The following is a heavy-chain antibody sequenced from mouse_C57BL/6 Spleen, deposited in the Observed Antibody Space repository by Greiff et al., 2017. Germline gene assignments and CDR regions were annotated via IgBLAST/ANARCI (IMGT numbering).Heavy chain of an antibody. V-gene: IGHV10-1*01. CDR2: IRSKSNNYAT. Sequence: EVKVVESGGGLVQPKGSLKLSCAASGFSFNTYAMNWVRQAPGKGLEWVARIRSKSNNYATYYADSVKDRFTISRDDSESMLYLQMNNLKTEDTAMYYCVRSYDLYYFDYWGQGTTLTVSS. CDR1: GFSFNTYA. D-gene: IGHD2-3*01. J-gene: IGHJ2*01. CDR3: VRSYDLYYFDY.